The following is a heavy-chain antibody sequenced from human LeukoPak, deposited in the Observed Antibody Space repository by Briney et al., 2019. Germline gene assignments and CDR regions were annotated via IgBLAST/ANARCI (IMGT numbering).Heavy chain of an antibody. D-gene: IGHD3-10*01. CDR3: TRDLMVRGVFDY. J-gene: IGHJ4*02. Sequence: PGGSLRLSCAASGFTFSSYWMHWVRQAPGKGQVWVSRINSDGSSTNYADSVKGRFTISRDNAKNTLYLQMNSLRAEDTAVYYCTRDLMVRGVFDYWGQGTLVTVSS. CDR1: GFTFSSYW. CDR2: INSDGSST. V-gene: IGHV3-74*01.